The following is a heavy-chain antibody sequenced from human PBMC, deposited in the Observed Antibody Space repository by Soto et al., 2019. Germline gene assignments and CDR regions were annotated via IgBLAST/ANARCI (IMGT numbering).Heavy chain of an antibody. D-gene: IGHD1-1*01. CDR3: ARTNWNDGYYYHGMDV. V-gene: IGHV5-51*01. Sequence: PGESLKISCNGSGYSFTSYWIAWVRQMPGKGLEWMGIIYPGDSDSRYSPSFQGQVTISADKSINTAYMQWSSLKASDTAMYYCARTNWNDGYYYHGMDVWGQGTTVTVSS. CDR2: IYPGDSDS. J-gene: IGHJ6*02. CDR1: GYSFTSYW.